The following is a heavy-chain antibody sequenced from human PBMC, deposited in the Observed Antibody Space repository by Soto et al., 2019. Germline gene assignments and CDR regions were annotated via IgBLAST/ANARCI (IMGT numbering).Heavy chain of an antibody. CDR2: IYYSGST. CDR1: GGSISSYY. Sequence: PSETLSLTCTVSGGSISSYYWSWIRQPPGKGLEWIGYIYYSGSTNYNPSLKSRVTISVDTSKNQFSLKLSSVTAADTAVYYCAKNYGNAFDIWGQGTMVTASS. V-gene: IGHV4-59*01. D-gene: IGHD3-10*01. J-gene: IGHJ3*02. CDR3: AKNYGNAFDI.